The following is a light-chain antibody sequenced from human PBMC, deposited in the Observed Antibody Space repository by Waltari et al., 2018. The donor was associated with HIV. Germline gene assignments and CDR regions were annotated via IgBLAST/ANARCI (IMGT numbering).Light chain of an antibody. CDR2: EVS. J-gene: IGLJ1*01. CDR3: CSYVGWSTILYV. Sequence: QSALTQPASVSGSPGQSITISCTGTSSDVGSYNIVSWYQHHPVKAPKLMIYEVSKRPSGVSNRFSGSKSGNTASLTISGLQAEDEADYYCCSYVGWSTILYVFGTGTKVTVL. CDR1: SSDVGSYNI. V-gene: IGLV2-23*02.